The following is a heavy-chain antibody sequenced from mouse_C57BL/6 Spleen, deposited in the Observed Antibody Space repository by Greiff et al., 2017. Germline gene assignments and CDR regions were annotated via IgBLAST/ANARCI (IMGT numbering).Heavy chain of an antibody. Sequence: DVKLVESGGGLVQPGGSLSLSCAASGFTFTDYYMSWVRQPPGNALEWLGFIRNKANGYTTEYSASVMGRVTISRDNSQSILYLQMNALRADDSATYYCARAPYAMGYWGQGTSVTVSS. CDR3: ARAPYAMGY. CDR1: GFTFTDYY. V-gene: IGHV7-3*01. J-gene: IGHJ4*01. CDR2: IRNKANGYTT.